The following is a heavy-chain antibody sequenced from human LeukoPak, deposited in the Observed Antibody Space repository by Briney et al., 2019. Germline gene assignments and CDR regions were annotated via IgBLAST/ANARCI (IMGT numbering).Heavy chain of an antibody. J-gene: IGHJ1*01. CDR1: GYTFTSYG. Sequence: EASVKVSCKASGYTFTSYGISWVRQAPGQGLEWMGRIIPTLGIANYAQKFQGRVTITADKSTSTAYMELSSLRSEDTAVYYCARARYYDSSGYHSRDSEYFQHWGQGTLVTVSS. V-gene: IGHV1-69*04. CDR2: IIPTLGIA. D-gene: IGHD3-22*01. CDR3: ARARYYDSSGYHSRDSEYFQH.